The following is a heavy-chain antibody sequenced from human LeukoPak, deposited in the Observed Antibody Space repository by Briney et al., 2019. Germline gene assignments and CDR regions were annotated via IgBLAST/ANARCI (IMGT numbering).Heavy chain of an antibody. CDR3: ARDLTTVTNNWFDP. Sequence: PGGSLRLSCAASGFTFSSYWMSWVRQAPGKGLEWVANIKQDGSEKYYVDSVKGRFTISRDNAKNSLYLQMNSLRAEDTAVYYCARDLTTVTNNWFDPWGQGTLVTVSS. CDR2: IKQDGSEK. CDR1: GFTFSSYW. V-gene: IGHV3-7*01. J-gene: IGHJ5*02. D-gene: IGHD4-17*01.